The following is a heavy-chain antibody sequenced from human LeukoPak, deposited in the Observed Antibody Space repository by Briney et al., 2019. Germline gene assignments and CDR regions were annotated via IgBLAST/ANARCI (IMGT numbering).Heavy chain of an antibody. Sequence: GGSLRLSCAASGFTFSSYGMHRVRQAPGKGLEWVAVIWYDGSNKYYADSVKDRFTISRDNSKNTLYLQMNSLRAEDTAVYYCARDRGQWLVQGYFDYWGQGTLVTVSS. CDR2: IWYDGSNK. J-gene: IGHJ4*02. D-gene: IGHD6-19*01. V-gene: IGHV3-33*01. CDR3: ARDRGQWLVQGYFDY. CDR1: GFTFSSYG.